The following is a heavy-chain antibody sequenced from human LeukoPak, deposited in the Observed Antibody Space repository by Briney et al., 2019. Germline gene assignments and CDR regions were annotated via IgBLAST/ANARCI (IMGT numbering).Heavy chain of an antibody. V-gene: IGHV1-18*01. J-gene: IGHJ6*02. D-gene: IGHD2-15*01. CDR2: ISAYNGNT. Sequence: ASVKVSCKASGYTFTSYGISWVRQAPGQGLEWMGWISAYNGNTNYAQKLQGRVTMTTDTSTSTAYMELRSLRSDDTAVYYCASGTWAWDYYGMDVWGQGTTATVSS. CDR1: GYTFTSYG. CDR3: ASGTWAWDYYGMDV.